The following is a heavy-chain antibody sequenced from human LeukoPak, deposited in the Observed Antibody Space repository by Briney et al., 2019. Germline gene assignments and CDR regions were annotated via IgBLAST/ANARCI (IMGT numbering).Heavy chain of an antibody. Sequence: GGSLRLSCAASGFTFTTLWMNWVRQAPGEGLVWVSLINTDGRTTTYADSVKGRFTISRDNAKNTLYLQMNSLRAEDTAVYYCARDLHGSPDWWGQGTLVTVSS. CDR3: ARDLHGSPDW. V-gene: IGHV3-74*01. J-gene: IGHJ4*02. D-gene: IGHD2-2*03. CDR1: GFTFTTLW. CDR2: INTDGRTT.